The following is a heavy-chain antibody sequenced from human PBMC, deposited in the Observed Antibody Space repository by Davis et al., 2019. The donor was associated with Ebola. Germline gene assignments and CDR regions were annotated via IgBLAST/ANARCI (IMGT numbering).Heavy chain of an antibody. CDR2: INSGSSII. D-gene: IGHD3-16*01. CDR1: GFSFSSYS. J-gene: IGHJ4*02. CDR3: ASFPYMGGFLDY. Sequence: GGSLRLSCAASGFSFSSYSMNWVRQAPGKGLEWVSYINSGSSIIYYAESVKGRFTISRENAKNSLYLQMNSLRAGDTAVYYCASFPYMGGFLDYWGQGTLVTVSS. V-gene: IGHV3-48*01.